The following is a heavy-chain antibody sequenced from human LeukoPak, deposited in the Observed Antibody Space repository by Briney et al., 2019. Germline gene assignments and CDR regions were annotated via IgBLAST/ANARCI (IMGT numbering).Heavy chain of an antibody. J-gene: IGHJ5*02. CDR3: ARDRGHYSSSWYTWFDP. CDR1: GGSISYGDYY. V-gene: IGHV4-30-4*08. Sequence: PSQTLSLTCTVSGGSISYGDYYWSWIRQPPGKGLEWIGYIYYSGSTYYNPSLKSRLNISVDTSKNQFSLKLNSVTAADTAVYYCARDRGHYSSSWYTWFDPWGQGILVTVSS. D-gene: IGHD6-13*01. CDR2: IYYSGST.